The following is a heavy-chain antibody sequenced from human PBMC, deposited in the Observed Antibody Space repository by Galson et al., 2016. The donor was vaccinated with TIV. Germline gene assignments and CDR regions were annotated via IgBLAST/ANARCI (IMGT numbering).Heavy chain of an antibody. CDR2: IYWNGVST. CDR3: ARDQTLRFLRGYGMDV. Sequence: SLRLSCAASGFTFDDHGMSWVRQVPGKGLEWVAGIYWNGVSTGYADPVKGRFTISRDNAKNSLYLQMNGLRAEDTALYYCARDQTLRFLRGYGMDVWGQGTTVIVSS. V-gene: IGHV3-20*04. D-gene: IGHD3-3*01. CDR1: GFTFDDHG. J-gene: IGHJ6*02.